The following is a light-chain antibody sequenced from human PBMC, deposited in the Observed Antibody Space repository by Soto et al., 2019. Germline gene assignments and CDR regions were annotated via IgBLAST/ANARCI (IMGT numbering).Light chain of an antibody. Sequence: DVHMTQSPSTLSASVGYRFTITCGASQSIAVWLAWYQQKAGKAPNLLIYDASRVESGVPSRFRGSGSGTDFTLTISSLQPEDFATYYCLLDYAYFWAFGQGTKVDIK. CDR3: LLDYAYFWA. CDR1: QSIAVW. CDR2: DAS. J-gene: IGKJ1*01. V-gene: IGKV1-5*01.